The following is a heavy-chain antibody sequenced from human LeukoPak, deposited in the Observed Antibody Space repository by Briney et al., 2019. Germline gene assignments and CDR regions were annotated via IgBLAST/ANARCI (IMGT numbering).Heavy chain of an antibody. CDR1: EFTFSDYY. V-gene: IGHV3-11*04. Sequence: GGSLRLSCAASEFTFSDYYMTWIRQAPGKGLEGVSYISSSGSTIYYADSVKGRFTISRDNAKNSLYLQMNSLRAEDTAVYYCARTDGYDSSGNYSPFDYWGQGTLVTVSS. CDR3: ARTDGYDSSGNYSPFDY. CDR2: ISSSGSTI. D-gene: IGHD3-22*01. J-gene: IGHJ4*02.